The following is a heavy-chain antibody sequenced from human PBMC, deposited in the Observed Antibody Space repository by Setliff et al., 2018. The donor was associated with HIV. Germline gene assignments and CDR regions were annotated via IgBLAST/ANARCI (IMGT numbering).Heavy chain of an antibody. D-gene: IGHD3-10*01. V-gene: IGHV4-38-2*02. J-gene: IGHJ6*03. CDR1: GYSISSGYY. CDR3: ARDGPLEGSYRYYYYYMDV. CDR2: IHHSGNT. Sequence: SETLSLTCPVSGYSISSGYYWGWIRQPPGRGLEWIGAIHHSGNTYYNPSLKSRVTISVDTSKNQFSLKLNSVTTADTAVYYCARDGPLEGSYRYYYYYMDVWGKGTTVTVSS.